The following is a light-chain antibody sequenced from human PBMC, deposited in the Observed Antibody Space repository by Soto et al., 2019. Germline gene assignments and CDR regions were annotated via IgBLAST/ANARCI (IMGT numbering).Light chain of an antibody. CDR1: QSFPRNY. CDR3: QQYNNWPQLT. J-gene: IGKJ4*01. V-gene: IGKV3-20*01. Sequence: DIVLTHPPGTLSLSPVERPTPSCSAIQSFPRNYLAWYQQKPGQAHRLLIYGASNRATGIPDRFSGSGSGTEFTLTIRRLKSEDFAVYYCQQYNNWPQLTLGGGNQLDIK. CDR2: GAS.